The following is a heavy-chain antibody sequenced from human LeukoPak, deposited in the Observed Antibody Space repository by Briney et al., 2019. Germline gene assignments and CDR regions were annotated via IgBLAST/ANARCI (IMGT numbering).Heavy chain of an antibody. V-gene: IGHV1-2*02. Sequence: ASVKVSCKASGYTFTGYYMHWVRQAPGQGLEWMGWINPNSGGTNYAQKFQDRVTMTRDTSISTAYMELSRLRSDDTAVYYCARVEFDYDSSGYYDYWGQGTLVTVSS. J-gene: IGHJ4*02. CDR2: INPNSGGT. CDR1: GYTFTGYY. D-gene: IGHD3-22*01. CDR3: ARVEFDYDSSGYYDY.